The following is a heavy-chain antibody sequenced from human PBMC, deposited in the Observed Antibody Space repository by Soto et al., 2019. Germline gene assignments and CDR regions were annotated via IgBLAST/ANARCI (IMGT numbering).Heavy chain of an antibody. CDR1: GFTFSNYG. J-gene: IGHJ4*02. CDR3: AKDTYFRDSSGYYIFDY. CDR2: ISYDGSNE. D-gene: IGHD3-22*01. Sequence: QVQLVESGGGVVEPGRSLRLSCEASGFTFSNYGTHWVRQAPGEGLEWGAHISYDGSNEHYTDSVKGRFTISRENSKNMVFLHMNSLRHEDTAVYHCAKDTYFRDSSGYYIFDYWGQGTLVTVSS. V-gene: IGHV3-30*18.